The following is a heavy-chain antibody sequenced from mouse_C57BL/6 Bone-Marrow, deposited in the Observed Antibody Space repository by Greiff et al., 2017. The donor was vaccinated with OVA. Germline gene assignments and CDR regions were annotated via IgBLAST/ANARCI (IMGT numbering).Heavy chain of an antibody. CDR3: ARRELWYFDV. V-gene: IGHV1-64*01. J-gene: IGHJ1*03. Sequence: VKLQQPGAELVKPGASVKLSCKASGYTFTSYWMHWVKQRPGQGLEWIGMIHPNSGSTNYNEKFKSKATLTVDKSSSTAYMQLSSLTSEDSAVYYCARRELWYFDVWGTGTTVTVSS. CDR2: IHPNSGST. CDR1: GYTFTSYW.